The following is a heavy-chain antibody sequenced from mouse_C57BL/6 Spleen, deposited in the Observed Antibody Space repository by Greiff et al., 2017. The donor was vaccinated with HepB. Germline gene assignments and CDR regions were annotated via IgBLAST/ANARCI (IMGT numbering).Heavy chain of an antibody. CDR1: GFTFSSYG. CDR2: ISSGGSYT. D-gene: IGHD2-4*01. J-gene: IGHJ4*01. CDR3: ARHMDYDFYAMDY. Sequence: EVNLVESGGDLVKPGGSLKLSCAASGFTFSSYGMSWVRQTPDKRLEWVATISSGGSYTYYPDSVKGRFTISRDNAKNTLYLQMSSLKSEDTAMYYCARHMDYDFYAMDYWGQGTSVTVSS. V-gene: IGHV5-6*01.